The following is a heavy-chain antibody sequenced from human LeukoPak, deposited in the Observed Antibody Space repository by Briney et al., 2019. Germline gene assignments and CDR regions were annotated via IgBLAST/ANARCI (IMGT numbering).Heavy chain of an antibody. CDR2: IKSKTDGGTT. V-gene: IGHV3-15*01. J-gene: IGHJ4*02. Sequence: GGSLRLSCAASGFTFSNAWMSWVRQAPGKGREWVGRIKSKTDGGTTDYAAPVKGRFTISRDDSKNTLYLQMNSLKTEDTAVYYCTTAIYYDSSGFPYYFDYWGQGTLVTVSS. D-gene: IGHD3-22*01. CDR3: TTAIYYDSSGFPYYFDY. CDR1: GFTFSNAW.